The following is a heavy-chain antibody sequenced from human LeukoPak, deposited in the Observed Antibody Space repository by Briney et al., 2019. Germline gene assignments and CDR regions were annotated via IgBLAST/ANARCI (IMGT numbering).Heavy chain of an antibody. Sequence: GASVKVSCKXSGYTFTGYYMHWVRQAPGQGLEWMGWINPNSGGTNYAQKLQGRVTMTTDTSTSTAYMELRSLRSDDTAVYYCARANHYYDSSGYSLGYWGQGTLVTVSS. D-gene: IGHD3-22*01. CDR2: INPNSGGT. V-gene: IGHV1-2*02. CDR1: GYTFTGYY. J-gene: IGHJ1*01. CDR3: ARANHYYDSSGYSLGY.